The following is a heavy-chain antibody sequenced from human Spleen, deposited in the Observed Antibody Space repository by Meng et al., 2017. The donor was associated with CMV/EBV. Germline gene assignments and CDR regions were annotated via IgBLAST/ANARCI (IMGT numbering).Heavy chain of an antibody. CDR2: ISGYNGNT. J-gene: IGHJ4*02. Sequence: KASGYTFTSYEINWVRQATGQGLEWMGWISGYNGNTNYAQKLQGRVTMTTDTSTSTAYMELRSLRSDDTAVYYCARDLDNTVAGTIGYWGQGTLVTVSS. V-gene: IGHV1-18*01. CDR3: ARDLDNTVAGTIGY. D-gene: IGHD4-23*01. CDR1: GYTFTSYE.